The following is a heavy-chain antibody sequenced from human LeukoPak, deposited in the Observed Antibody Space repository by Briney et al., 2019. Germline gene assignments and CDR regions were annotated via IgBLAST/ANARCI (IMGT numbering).Heavy chain of an antibody. D-gene: IGHD3-10*01. Sequence: GGSLRLSCAASGFTFSSYWMHWVRHAPGKGLVWVSRINSDGSSTIYADSVKGRFTISRDNAKNTLYLQMNSLRAEDTAVYYCARDVSRGWFDPWGQGTLVTVSS. CDR3: ARDVSRGWFDP. J-gene: IGHJ5*02. CDR2: INSDGSST. V-gene: IGHV3-74*01. CDR1: GFTFSSYW.